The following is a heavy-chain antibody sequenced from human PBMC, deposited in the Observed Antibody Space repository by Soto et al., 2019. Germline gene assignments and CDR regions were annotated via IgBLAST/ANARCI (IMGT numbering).Heavy chain of an antibody. CDR2: ISSTTNYI. CDR3: ARESEDLTSNFDY. Sequence: EVQLVDSGGGLVKPGGSLRLSCAAYGFTFTRYSMNWVSQAPGKGLEWVSSISSTTNYIYYGDSMKGRFTISRDNAKNSLYLEMNSLRAEDTAVYYCARESEDLTSNFDYWGQGTLVTVSS. CDR1: GFTFTRYS. J-gene: IGHJ4*02. V-gene: IGHV3-21*06.